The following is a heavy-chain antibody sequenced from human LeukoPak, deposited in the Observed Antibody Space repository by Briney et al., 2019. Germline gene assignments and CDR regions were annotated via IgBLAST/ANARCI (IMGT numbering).Heavy chain of an antibody. D-gene: IGHD4-11*01. CDR3: AGFPSLTTVTTSSWFLDY. V-gene: IGHV4-34*01. J-gene: IGHJ4*02. CDR2: INHSGST. Sequence: PSETLSLTCAVYGGSFSGYYWSWIRQPPGKGLEWIGEINHSGSTNYNPSLKSRVTISVDTSKNQFSLKLSSATAADTAVYYCAGFPSLTTVTTSSWFLDYWGQGTLVTVSS. CDR1: GGSFSGYY.